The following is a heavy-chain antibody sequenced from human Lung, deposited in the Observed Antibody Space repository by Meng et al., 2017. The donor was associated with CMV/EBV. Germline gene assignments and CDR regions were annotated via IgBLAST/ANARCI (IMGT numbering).Heavy chain of an antibody. CDR1: GGSISSSSYY. J-gene: IGHJ4*02. CDR3: ARHHHSPTFDY. Sequence: HLELRGSGPELVKPSEPLSLTCIVSGGSISSSSYYWAWIRQPPGEGLEWIGSVVYSGTTYYTSSLKSRVSISVDTSKNQFSLKLSSVTAADTAVYYCARHHHSPTFDYWGQGTLVTVSS. D-gene: IGHD1-14*01. CDR2: VVYSGTT. V-gene: IGHV4-39*01.